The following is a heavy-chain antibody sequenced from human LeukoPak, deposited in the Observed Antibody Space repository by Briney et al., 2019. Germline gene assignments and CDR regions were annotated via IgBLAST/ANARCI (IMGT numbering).Heavy chain of an antibody. Sequence: SETLSLTCAVYGGSIRSNNHYWGWIRQPPGKGLEWIGNIYFNGNIAYNPSLQSRVTISVDTSKNQFSLRLNSVTSADTAMYYCARVELIVALPTSFDPWGQGTLVTVS. D-gene: IGHD5-12*01. V-gene: IGHV4-39*07. CDR2: IYFNGNI. J-gene: IGHJ5*02. CDR3: ARVELIVALPTSFDP. CDR1: GGSIRSNNHY.